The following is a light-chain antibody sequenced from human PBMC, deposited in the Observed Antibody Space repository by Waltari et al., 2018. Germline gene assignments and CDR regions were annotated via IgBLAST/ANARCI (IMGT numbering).Light chain of an antibody. CDR2: DAS. CDR1: QSISRY. Sequence: EIMLTQSPGTLSLSPGERATLSCRAIQSISRYLAWYQHKPGQAPRLLIYDASSRATGIPDRFSGSGSGTDFSLTISRLEPEDFAVYYCQKYGTLPATFGQGTKVEIK. V-gene: IGKV3-20*01. J-gene: IGKJ1*01. CDR3: QKYGTLPAT.